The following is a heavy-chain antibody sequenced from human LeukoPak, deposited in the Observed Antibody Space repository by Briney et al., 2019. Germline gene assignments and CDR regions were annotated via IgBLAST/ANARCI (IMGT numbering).Heavy chain of an antibody. Sequence: GGSLRLSCAASGFTFSSYSMNWVRQAPGKGLEWVSYISSSSSTIYYADSVKGRFTISRDNAKNSLYLQMNSLRAEDTAVYYCARDGVEQQLVFPTTYYYGMDVWGQGTTVTVSS. CDR3: ARDGVEQQLVFPTTYYYGMDV. CDR2: ISSSSSTI. CDR1: GFTFSSYS. D-gene: IGHD6-13*01. V-gene: IGHV3-48*04. J-gene: IGHJ6*02.